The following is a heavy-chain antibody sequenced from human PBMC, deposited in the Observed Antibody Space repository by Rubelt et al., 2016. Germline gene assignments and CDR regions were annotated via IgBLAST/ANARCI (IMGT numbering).Heavy chain of an antibody. CDR2: IYYSGST. CDR1: GGSISSSSYY. Sequence: QLQLQESGPGLVKPSETLSLTCTVSGGSISSSSYYWGWIRQPPGKGLEWIGSIYYSGSTYYNPSLKSRVTISVDTSKNQFSLKLSSVTAADTAVYYCAREHIVAMPFDYWGQGTLVTVSS. CDR3: AREHIVAMPFDY. D-gene: IGHD2-21*01. V-gene: IGHV4-39*07. J-gene: IGHJ4*02.